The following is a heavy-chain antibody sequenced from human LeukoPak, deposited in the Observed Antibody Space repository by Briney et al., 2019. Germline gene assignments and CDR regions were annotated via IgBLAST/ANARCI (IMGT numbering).Heavy chain of an antibody. D-gene: IGHD4-17*01. CDR1: GFTFDDYA. J-gene: IGHJ4*02. CDR2: ISWNSGSI. CDR3: AKAGDYGDYFDY. V-gene: IGHV3-9*01. Sequence: GRSLRLSCAASGFTFDDYAMHWVRQAPGKGLEWVSGISWNSGSIGYADSVKGRFTISRDNAKNSLYLQMNSLRAEDTALYYCAKAGDYGDYFDYWGQGTLVTVSS.